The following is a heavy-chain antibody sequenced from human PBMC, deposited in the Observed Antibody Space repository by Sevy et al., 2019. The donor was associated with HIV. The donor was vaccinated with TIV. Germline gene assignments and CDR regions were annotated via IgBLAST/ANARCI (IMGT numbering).Heavy chain of an antibody. D-gene: IGHD6-13*01. CDR1: GFTFSSFS. Sequence: GGSLRLSCAASGFTFSSFSMNWVRQAPGEGPEWISYISTRSSAIYYADSMKGRFTISRDNSKNSLYLQMNSLRAEDTAVYYCARESASGTPGGVYYYYYNMDVWGQGTTVTVSS. J-gene: IGHJ6*02. CDR3: ARESASGTPGGVYYYYYNMDV. CDR2: ISTRSSAI. V-gene: IGHV3-48*01.